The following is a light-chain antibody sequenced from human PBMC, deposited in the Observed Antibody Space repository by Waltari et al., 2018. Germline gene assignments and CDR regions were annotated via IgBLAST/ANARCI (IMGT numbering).Light chain of an antibody. Sequence: DIQMTQSPSTLSASVGDRLTITCRASQSIRSWLAWYKQKPGKAPKFLIYDASTLESGVSSRFSGSGSGTEFTLTINGLQPNDFATYYCQHYNNYSFGQGTRVEIK. V-gene: IGKV1-5*01. CDR1: QSIRSW. J-gene: IGKJ1*01. CDR2: DAS. CDR3: QHYNNYS.